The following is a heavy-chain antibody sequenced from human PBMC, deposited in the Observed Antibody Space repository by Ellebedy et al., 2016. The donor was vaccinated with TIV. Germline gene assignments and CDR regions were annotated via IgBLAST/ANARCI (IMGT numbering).Heavy chain of an antibody. D-gene: IGHD1-26*01. J-gene: IGHJ4*02. CDR1: GYTFTGYY. CDR2: INPNSGGT. Sequence: AASVKVSCKASGYTFTGYYMHWVRQATGQGLEWMGWINPNSGGTNYAQKFQGRVTMTRDTSISTAYMELSRLRSDDTAVYYCAREGSGSYGHHYWGQGTLVTVSS. CDR3: AREGSGSYGHHY. V-gene: IGHV1-2*02.